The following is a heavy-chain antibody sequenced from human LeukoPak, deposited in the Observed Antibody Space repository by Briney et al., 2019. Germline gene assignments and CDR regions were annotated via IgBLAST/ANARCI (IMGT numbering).Heavy chain of an antibody. CDR1: GYTFTSYG. J-gene: IGHJ3*02. V-gene: IGHV1-69*06. D-gene: IGHD2-21*02. CDR3: ARSYCGGDCYTKGGDAFDI. Sequence: SVKVSCKASGYTFTSYGISWVRQAPGQGLEWMGGIIPIFGTANYAQKFQGRVTITADKSTSTAYMELSSLRSEDTAVYYCARSYCGGDCYTKGGDAFDIWGQGTMVTVSS. CDR2: IIPIFGTA.